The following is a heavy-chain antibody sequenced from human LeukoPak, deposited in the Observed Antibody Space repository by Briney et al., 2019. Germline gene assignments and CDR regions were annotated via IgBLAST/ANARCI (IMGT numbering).Heavy chain of an antibody. D-gene: IGHD3-22*01. CDR1: GGSFSGYY. V-gene: IGHV4-34*01. CDR3: ARVFYYYDSSGSAWGLYYYYGMDV. CDR2: INHSGST. J-gene: IGHJ6*02. Sequence: SETLSLTCAVYGGSFSGYYWSWIRQPPGKGLEWLGEINHSGSTNYNPSLKSRVTISVDTSKNQFSLKLSSVTAADTAVYYCARVFYYYDSSGSAWGLYYYYGMDVWGQGTTVTVSS.